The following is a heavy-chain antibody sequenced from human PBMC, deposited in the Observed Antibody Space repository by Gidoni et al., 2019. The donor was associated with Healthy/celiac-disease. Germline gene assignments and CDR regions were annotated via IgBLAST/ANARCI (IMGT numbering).Heavy chain of an antibody. Sequence: QVQLQESGPGLVKPSGTLSLTCAASGGPIRRCNWWSWVRQHPVKGMEWIGEIYHSGSTNYNPSLKSRVTISVDKSKNQFSLKLSSVTAADTAVDYCAREWAVTTSGWYFDLWGRGTLVTVSS. CDR3: AREWAVTTSGWYFDL. CDR2: IYHSGST. V-gene: IGHV4-4*02. J-gene: IGHJ2*01. D-gene: IGHD4-17*01. CDR1: GGPIRRCNW.